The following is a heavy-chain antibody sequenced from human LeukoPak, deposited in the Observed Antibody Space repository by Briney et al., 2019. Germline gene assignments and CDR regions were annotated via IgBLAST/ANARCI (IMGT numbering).Heavy chain of an antibody. CDR1: GGTFSSYA. Sequence: GASVKVSCKASGGTFSSYAISWVRQAPGQGLEWMGGIIPIFGTANYAQKFQGRVTITADESTSTAYMELSSLRSEDTAVYYCARDDYYGSGSYYKGAVTGWFDPWGQGTLVIVSS. CDR3: ARDDYYGSGSYYKGAVTGWFDP. CDR2: IIPIFGTA. D-gene: IGHD3-10*01. V-gene: IGHV1-69*13. J-gene: IGHJ5*02.